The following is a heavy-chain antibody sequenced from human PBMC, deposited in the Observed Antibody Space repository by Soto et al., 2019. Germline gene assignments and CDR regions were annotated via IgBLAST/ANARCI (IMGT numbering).Heavy chain of an antibody. Sequence: QVQLQESGPGLVKPSETLSLTCTVSGGSISSYYWSWIRQPPGKGLEWIGYIYYSGSTNYNPSLKSRVTISVDTSKNQFSLKLSSVTAADTAVYYCARTAVAATFEGENYFDYWGQGTLVTVSS. CDR1: GGSISSYY. D-gene: IGHD2-15*01. CDR2: IYYSGST. J-gene: IGHJ4*02. V-gene: IGHV4-59*01. CDR3: ARTAVAATFEGENYFDY.